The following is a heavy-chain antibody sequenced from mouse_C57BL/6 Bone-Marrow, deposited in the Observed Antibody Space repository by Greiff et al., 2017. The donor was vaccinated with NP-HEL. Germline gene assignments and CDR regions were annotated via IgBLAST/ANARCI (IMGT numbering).Heavy chain of an antibody. CDR3: ARDYGSIAWFAY. J-gene: IGHJ3*01. V-gene: IGHV1-55*01. CDR2: IYPGSGST. D-gene: IGHD1-1*01. CDR1: GYTFTSYW. Sequence: QVQLKQPGAELVKPGASVKMSCKASGYTFTSYWITWVKQRPGQGLEWIGDIYPGSGSTNYNEKFKSKATLTVDTSSSTAYMQLISLTSEDSAVYYCARDYGSIAWFAYWGQGTLVTVSA.